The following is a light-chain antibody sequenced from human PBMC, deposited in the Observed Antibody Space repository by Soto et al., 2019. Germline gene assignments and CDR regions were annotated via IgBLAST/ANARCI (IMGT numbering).Light chain of an antibody. CDR3: QQRRNWPMFT. J-gene: IGKJ2*01. CDR2: DAY. V-gene: IGKV3-11*01. Sequence: EIVLTQSPATLSLSPGERASLSCRASQSLGTHLAWYQQRPGQSPRLLIYDAYKRATGIPARFSGGGSGAGFTLTISSLEPEDFAVYYCQQRRNWPMFTFGQGTKLEIK. CDR1: QSLGTH.